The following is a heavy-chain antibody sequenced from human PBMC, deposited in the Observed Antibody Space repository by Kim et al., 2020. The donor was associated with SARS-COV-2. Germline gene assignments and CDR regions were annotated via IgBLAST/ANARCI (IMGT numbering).Heavy chain of an antibody. D-gene: IGHD3-9*01. CDR3: ARDLAYYDILTGYSFYYYGMDV. V-gene: IGHV3-21*01. CDR2: ISSSSSYI. J-gene: IGHJ6*04. CDR1: GFTFSSYS. Sequence: GGSLRLSCAASGFTFSSYSMNWVRQAPGKGLEWVSSISSSSSYIYYADSVKGRFTISRDNAKNSLYLQMNSLRAEDTAVYYCARDLAYYDILTGYSFYYYGMDVWGEGTTGTVSA.